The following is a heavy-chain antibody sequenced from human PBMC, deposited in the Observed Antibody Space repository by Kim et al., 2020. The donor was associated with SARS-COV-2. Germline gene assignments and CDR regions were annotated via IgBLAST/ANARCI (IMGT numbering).Heavy chain of an antibody. CDR3: ARSRSLDY. CDR2: GNGDT. D-gene: IGHD2-2*01. V-gene: IGHV1-3*01. Sequence: GNGDTKCSQKFQGRVTLTSDTSASAAYMELSSLGSEDTAVYYCARSRSLDYWGQGTLVTVSS. J-gene: IGHJ4*02.